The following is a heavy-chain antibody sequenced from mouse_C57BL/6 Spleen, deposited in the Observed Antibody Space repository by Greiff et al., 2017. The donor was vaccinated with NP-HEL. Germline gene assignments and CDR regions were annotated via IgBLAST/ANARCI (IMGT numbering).Heavy chain of an antibody. CDR3: ASRKLGLAY. J-gene: IGHJ3*01. V-gene: IGHV1-69*01. CDR2: IDPSDSYT. Sequence: QVQLQQPGAELVMPGASVKLSCKASGYTFTSYWMHWVKQRPGQGLEWIGEIDPSDSYTNYNQKFKGKSTLTVDRSSSTAYMQLSSLTSEDSAVYYCASRKLGLAYWGQGTLVTVSA. CDR1: GYTFTSYW. D-gene: IGHD4-1*01.